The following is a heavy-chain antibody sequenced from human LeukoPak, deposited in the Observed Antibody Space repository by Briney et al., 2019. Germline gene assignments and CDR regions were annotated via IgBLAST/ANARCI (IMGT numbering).Heavy chain of an antibody. V-gene: IGHV4-34*01. CDR3: ARANLLRYFDWFHYKGGTNFDY. D-gene: IGHD3-9*01. Sequence: PSETPSLTCAVYGGSFSGYYWGWIRQPPGKGLEWIGSIYYSGSTYYNPSLKSRVTISVDTSKNQFSLKLSSVTAADTAVYYCARANLLRYFDWFHYKGGTNFDYWGQGTLVTVSS. CDR2: IYYSGST. J-gene: IGHJ4*02. CDR1: GGSFSGYY.